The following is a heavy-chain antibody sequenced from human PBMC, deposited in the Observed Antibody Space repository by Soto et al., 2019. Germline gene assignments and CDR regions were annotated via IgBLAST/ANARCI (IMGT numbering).Heavy chain of an antibody. J-gene: IGHJ4*02. CDR2: FRTGGDDGTT. CDR3: AKKVNSGPGSQYFDY. V-gene: IGHV3-23*01. CDR1: GFTLSSYS. D-gene: IGHD3-10*01. Sequence: HPGGSLRLSCAASGFTLSSYSMSWVRQAPGKGLEWVSGFRTGGDDGTTYYADSVKGRFTISRDNSKNTLFLQMNSLRAEDTAIYYCAKKVNSGPGSQYFDYWGQGTLVTVSS.